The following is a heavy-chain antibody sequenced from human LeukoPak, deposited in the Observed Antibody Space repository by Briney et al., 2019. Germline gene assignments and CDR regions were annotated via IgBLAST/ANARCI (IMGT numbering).Heavy chain of an antibody. CDR1: GGSISSYY. Sequence: PSETLSLTCTVSGGSISSYYWSWIRQPPGKGLEWIGYIYYSGSTNYNPSLKSQVTISVDTSKNQFSLKLSSVTAADTAVYYCAREVVGATSWFDPWGQGTLVTVSS. V-gene: IGHV4-59*01. D-gene: IGHD1-26*01. CDR2: IYYSGST. CDR3: AREVVGATSWFDP. J-gene: IGHJ5*02.